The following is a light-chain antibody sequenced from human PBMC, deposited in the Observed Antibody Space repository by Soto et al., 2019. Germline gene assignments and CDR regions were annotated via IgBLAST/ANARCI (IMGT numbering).Light chain of an antibody. Sequence: DIVMTQSPLSLAVTPGEPASVSCRSSQSLLHSNGYNYLDWYLQKPGQSPQLLIYLGSNRASGVPDRFSGSGSGTDFTLKISRVEAEDVGVYYCMQALQTQYTFGQGTKLEIK. CDR1: QSLLHSNGYNY. CDR3: MQALQTQYT. CDR2: LGS. V-gene: IGKV2-28*01. J-gene: IGKJ2*01.